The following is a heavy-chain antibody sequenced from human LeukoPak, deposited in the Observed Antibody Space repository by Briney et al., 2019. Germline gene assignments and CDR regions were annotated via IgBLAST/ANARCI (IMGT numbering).Heavy chain of an antibody. V-gene: IGHV3-53*01. CDR1: GFTVSVNY. CDR3: ARDGSYARSFDY. CDR2: IYSGGST. J-gene: IGHJ4*02. D-gene: IGHD2-2*01. Sequence: PGGSLRLSCAASGFTVSVNYMSWVRQAPGKGLEWVSVIYSGGSTYYADSVKGRFTISRDNSKNTVYLQMGSLRAEDTAVYYCARDGSYARSFDYWGQGTLVTVSS.